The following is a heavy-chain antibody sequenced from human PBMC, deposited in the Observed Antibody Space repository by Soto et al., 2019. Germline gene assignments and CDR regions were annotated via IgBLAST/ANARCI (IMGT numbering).Heavy chain of an antibody. D-gene: IGHD1-26*01. CDR3: ARLIVGALQSWFDP. J-gene: IGHJ5*02. CDR1: GYTFTSYG. Sequence: GASVKVSCKASGYTFTSYGISWVRQAPGQGLEWMGGIIPIFGTANYAQKFQGRVTITADESTSTAYMELSSLRSEDTAVYYCARLIVGALQSWFDPWGQGTLVTVSS. V-gene: IGHV1-69*13. CDR2: IIPIFGTA.